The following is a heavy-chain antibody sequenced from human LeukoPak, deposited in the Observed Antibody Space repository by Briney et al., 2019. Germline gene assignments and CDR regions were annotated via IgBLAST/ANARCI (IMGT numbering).Heavy chain of an antibody. CDR2: TSSSGYTR. Sequence: PGGSLRLSCAASGFTFSSYEMNWVRQAPGKGLEWVSYTSSSGYTRYYADSVKGRFTISRDNAKSSLYLQMNSLRAEDTAVYYCARVGQWLVNYWGRGTLVTVSS. V-gene: IGHV3-48*03. D-gene: IGHD6-19*01. CDR3: ARVGQWLVNY. J-gene: IGHJ4*02. CDR1: GFTFSSYE.